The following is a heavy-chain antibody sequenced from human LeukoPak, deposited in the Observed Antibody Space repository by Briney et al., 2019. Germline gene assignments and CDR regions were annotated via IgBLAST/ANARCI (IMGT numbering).Heavy chain of an antibody. V-gene: IGHV3-21*01. CDR3: AIGSMALYYFDY. J-gene: IGHJ4*02. D-gene: IGHD1-26*01. CDR1: GFTFSSYS. Sequence: GGSLRLSCAASGFTFSSYSMNWVRQAPGKGLEWVSSISSSSYIYYTDSVKGRFTISRDNAKNSLYLQMNSLRAEDTAVYYCAIGSMALYYFDYWGQGTLVTVSS. CDR2: ISSSSYI.